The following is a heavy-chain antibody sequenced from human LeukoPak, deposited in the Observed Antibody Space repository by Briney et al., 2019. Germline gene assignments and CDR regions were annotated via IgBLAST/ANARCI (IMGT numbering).Heavy chain of an antibody. CDR3: ATLKQDSGSYYDPFNY. CDR2: ISGSGGTT. V-gene: IGHV3-23*01. D-gene: IGHD3-10*01. Sequence: TGGSLRLSCAASRFTFSSYAMSWVRQAPGKGLDWVSTISGSGGTTYYAASAKGRFAISRDNSKNTLYLQMNSLRAEDTAIYYCATLKQDSGSYYDPFNYWGQGTPVTVSS. CDR1: RFTFSSYA. J-gene: IGHJ4*02.